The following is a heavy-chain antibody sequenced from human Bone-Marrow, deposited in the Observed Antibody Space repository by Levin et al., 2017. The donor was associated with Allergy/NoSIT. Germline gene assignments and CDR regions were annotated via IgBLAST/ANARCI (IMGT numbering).Heavy chain of an antibody. Sequence: GESLKISCKTSGYTFISYSINWVRLAPGQGLEWMGWIGTYNGNANYAQKHQDRVTMTVDTSTSTAYMELRSLRSDDTAIYYWARGQSSRYNWFDSWGQGTLITVSS. J-gene: IGHJ5*01. CDR1: GYTFISYS. CDR2: IGTYNGNA. D-gene: IGHD4-11*01. CDR3: ARGQSSRYNWFDS. V-gene: IGHV1-18*01.